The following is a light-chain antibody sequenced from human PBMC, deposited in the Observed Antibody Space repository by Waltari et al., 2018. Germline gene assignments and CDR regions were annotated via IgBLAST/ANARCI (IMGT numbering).Light chain of an antibody. Sequence: DIVLTQSPDSLAVSLGERATLTCKARHRVLNTPKNTNYLAWYQQKPGQPPKLLFYWASTRESGVPDRFSATGSGTDFTLTITTLQADDVAVYYCQQYYRTPYTFGQGTTLEVK. V-gene: IGKV4-1*01. CDR2: WAS. J-gene: IGKJ2*01. CDR1: HRVLNTPKNTNY. CDR3: QQYYRTPYT.